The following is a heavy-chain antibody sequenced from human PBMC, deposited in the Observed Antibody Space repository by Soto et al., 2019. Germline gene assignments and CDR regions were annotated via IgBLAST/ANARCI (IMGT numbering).Heavy chain of an antibody. CDR1: GFNFSNYG. CDR3: ARGRGDWNDVGPWYFDL. D-gene: IGHD1-1*01. CDR2: ISYGGSNK. J-gene: IGHJ2*01. V-gene: IGHV3-30*03. Sequence: QVQLVESGGGVVQPGRSLRLSCAASGFNFSNYGMHWVRQAPGKGLEWVAVISYGGSNKYYADSVKGRFTISRDNSKNTMYVQMNSLRSEDTAVYYCARGRGDWNDVGPWYFDLWGRGTLVSVSS.